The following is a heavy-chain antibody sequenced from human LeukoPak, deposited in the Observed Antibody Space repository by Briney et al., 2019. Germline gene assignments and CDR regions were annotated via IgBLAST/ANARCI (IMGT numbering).Heavy chain of an antibody. V-gene: IGHV3-15*07. CDR2: IRSNPDGGTI. J-gene: IGHJ5*02. CDR3: ATDFYDST. Sequence: GGSLRLSCATSGFTFSNAWMNWVRQAPGKGLEWVGRIRSNPDGGTIDYAAPVKGRFTLSRDDSKTTLYLQVNSLQTEDTAVYYCATDFYDSTWGQGTLVTVSS. D-gene: IGHD3-22*01. CDR1: GFTFSNAW.